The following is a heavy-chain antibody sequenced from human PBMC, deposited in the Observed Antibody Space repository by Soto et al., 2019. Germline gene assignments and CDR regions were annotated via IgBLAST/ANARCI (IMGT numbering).Heavy chain of an antibody. V-gene: IGHV2-5*02. CDR1: GFSLSTSGVG. CDR2: IYWDDDK. CDR3: AHSNYDFWGGLIGRGYYYGMDV. Sequence: QITLKESGPTLVKPTQTLTLTCTFSGFSLSTSGVGVGWIRQPPGKALEWLALIYWDDDKRYSPSLKSRLTITKDTSKNXXVXTXXNMDPVDTATYYCAHSNYDFWGGLIGRGYYYGMDVWGQGTTVTVSS. D-gene: IGHD3-3*01. J-gene: IGHJ6*02.